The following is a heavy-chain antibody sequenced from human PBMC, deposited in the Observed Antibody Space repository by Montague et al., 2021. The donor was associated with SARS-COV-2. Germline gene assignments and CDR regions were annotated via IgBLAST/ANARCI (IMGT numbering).Heavy chain of an antibody. V-gene: IGHV6-1*01. CDR3: ARDPRYSLSWSFDY. Sequence: CAISGDSVVSNRAAWNWIRQAPSRRLQWLGRPYYGSKWYYDYAVXXKSRMTISPDTSKNQFSLQLSSVTPEDRAVYYCARDPRYSLSWSFDYWGQGTLVTVSS. D-gene: IGHD6-13*01. J-gene: IGHJ4*02. CDR1: GDSVVSNRAA. CDR2: PYYGSKWYY.